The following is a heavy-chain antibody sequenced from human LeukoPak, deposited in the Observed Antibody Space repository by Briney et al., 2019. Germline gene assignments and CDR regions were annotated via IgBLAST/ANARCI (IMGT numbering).Heavy chain of an antibody. CDR2: IKGDGSST. CDR1: GLTFSSYW. Sequence: GGSLRLSCAGSGLTFSSYWMHWVRQAPGKGLVWASRIKGDGSSTSYADSVKGRFTISRDNTKNTLYLQMNSLRAEDTAVYYCAGWGDSGYDHSWGQGTLVTVSS. CDR3: AGWGDSGYDHS. D-gene: IGHD5-12*01. V-gene: IGHV3-74*01. J-gene: IGHJ4*02.